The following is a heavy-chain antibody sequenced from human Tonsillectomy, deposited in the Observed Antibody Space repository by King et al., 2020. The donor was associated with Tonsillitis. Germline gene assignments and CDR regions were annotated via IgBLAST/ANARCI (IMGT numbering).Heavy chain of an antibody. D-gene: IGHD6-6*01. J-gene: IGHJ6*02. V-gene: IGHV3-48*04. CDR2: ISSGAPTI. CDR1: GFTFSSYS. Sequence: QLVQSGGGLVQPGGSLRLSCVASGFTFSSYSINWVRQAPGKGLEWVSYISSGAPTISYADSVKGRFTISRDNAKNSLYLQMNSLRAEDTAVYYCAREPAARPNYYSKMHVWGQGTTDTVSS. CDR3: AREPAARPNYYSKMHV.